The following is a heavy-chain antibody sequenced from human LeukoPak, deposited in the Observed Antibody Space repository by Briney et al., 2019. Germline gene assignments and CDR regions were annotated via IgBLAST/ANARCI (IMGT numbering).Heavy chain of an antibody. CDR3: ASDRDYYDSSGYLFDY. J-gene: IGHJ4*02. D-gene: IGHD3-22*01. CDR1: GFTFSNYW. CDR2: IKQDGSEK. V-gene: IGHV3-7*01. Sequence: GGSLRLSCATSGFTFSNYWMSWVRQAPGKGLEWVANIKQDGSEKYYVDSVKGRFTISRDNAKNSLYLQMNSLRAEDTAVYYCASDRDYYDSSGYLFDYWGQGTLVTVSS.